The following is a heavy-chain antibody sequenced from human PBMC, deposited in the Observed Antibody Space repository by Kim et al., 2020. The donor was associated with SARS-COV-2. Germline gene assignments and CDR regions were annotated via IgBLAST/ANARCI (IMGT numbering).Heavy chain of an antibody. Sequence: SETLSLTCNVSVGYISSDDRRRRRQTNGKGLAWIGWSYYRWCRKKEPSLQSRFTRSVATPKNQFSLKLSSVTAADTAVYYCARGRSITGYSSGWVDYWGQGTLVTVSS. CDR1: VGYISSDD. D-gene: IGHD6-19*01. CDR2: SYYRWCR. CDR3: ARGRSITGYSSGWVDY. V-gene: IGHV4-59*01. J-gene: IGHJ4*02.